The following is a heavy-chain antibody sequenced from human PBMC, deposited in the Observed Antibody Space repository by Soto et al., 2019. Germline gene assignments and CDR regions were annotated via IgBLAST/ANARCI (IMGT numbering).Heavy chain of an antibody. CDR2: ISGSGGST. V-gene: IGHV3-23*01. J-gene: IGHJ4*02. CDR3: AKDWYSGSFGGPDYFDY. Sequence: GGSLRLSCAASGFTFSSYAMSWVRQAPGKGLEWVSAISGSGGSTYYADSVKGRFTISRDNSKNTLYLQMNSLRAEDTAVYYCAKDWYSGSFGGPDYFDYWGQGTLVTVSS. D-gene: IGHD1-26*01. CDR1: GFTFSSYA.